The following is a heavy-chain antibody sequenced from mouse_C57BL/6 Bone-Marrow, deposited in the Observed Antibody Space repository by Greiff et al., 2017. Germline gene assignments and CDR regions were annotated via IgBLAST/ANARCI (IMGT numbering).Heavy chain of an antibody. V-gene: IGHV1-4*01. D-gene: IGHD4-1*01. CDR3: AGRLTGTGGDY. Sequence: VQLVESGAELARPGASVKMSCKASGYTFTSYTMHWVKQRPGQGLEWIGYINPSSGDTKYNQKFKDKATLTADKSSSTTYMQLSSLTSEDSAVYYCAGRLTGTGGDYWGQGTTLTVSS. CDR1: GYTFTSYT. CDR2: INPSSGDT. J-gene: IGHJ2*01.